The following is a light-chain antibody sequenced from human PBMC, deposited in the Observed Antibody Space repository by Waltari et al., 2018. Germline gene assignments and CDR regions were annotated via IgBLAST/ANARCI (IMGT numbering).Light chain of an antibody. CDR3: QSWVGKVV. CDR1: NLGEKF. Sequence: YDLTQPPSVSVSPGQTATITCYGNNLGEKFVSWDQQRPAQSPFLVIYQDFKRPSGIPERFSGSNSGNTATLTISGAQAMDGADFYCQSWVGKVVFGGGTKLTV. CDR2: QDF. V-gene: IGLV3-1*01. J-gene: IGLJ2*01.